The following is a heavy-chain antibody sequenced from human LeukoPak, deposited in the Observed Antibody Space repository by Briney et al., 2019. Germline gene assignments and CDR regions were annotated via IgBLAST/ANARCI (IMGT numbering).Heavy chain of an antibody. CDR2: IYYSGST. V-gene: IGHV4-31*03. D-gene: IGHD3-10*01. Sequence: PSQTLSLTCTVSGGSISRGGYYGSWIRRHPGKGLEWIGYIYYSGSTYYNPSLKSRVTISVDTSKNQFSLKLSSVTAADTAVYYCASFRWFGELLSGWFDPWGQGTLVTVSS. CDR3: ASFRWFGELLSGWFDP. CDR1: GGSISRGGYY. J-gene: IGHJ5*02.